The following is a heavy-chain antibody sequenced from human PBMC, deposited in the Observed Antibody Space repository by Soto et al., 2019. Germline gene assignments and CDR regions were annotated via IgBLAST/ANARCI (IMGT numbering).Heavy chain of an antibody. CDR1: GGSISSYY. Sequence: HVQLQESGPGLVKPSETLSLTCTVSGGSISSYYWSWIRQPPGKGLEWIGYIYYSGSTNYNPSLKSRVTISVDTSKNQFSLKLSSVTAADTAVYYCARELDSSGWYGIDYWGQGTLVTVSS. D-gene: IGHD6-19*01. J-gene: IGHJ4*02. CDR2: IYYSGST. CDR3: ARELDSSGWYGIDY. V-gene: IGHV4-59*01.